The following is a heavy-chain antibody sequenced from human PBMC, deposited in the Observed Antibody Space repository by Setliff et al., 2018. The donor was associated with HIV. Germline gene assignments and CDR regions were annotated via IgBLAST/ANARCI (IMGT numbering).Heavy chain of an antibody. J-gene: IGHJ3*02. D-gene: IGHD2-2*01. Sequence: PGGSLRLSCAASGFTFTNFAMNWVRQAPGKGLEYVSGISSNGGSAYYADFVKGRFTISRDNSKNTLYLQMGSLRVEGMAVYYCARDVADDQNRYDAFDMWGQGTVVTVSS. CDR2: ISSNGGSA. CDR3: ARDVADDQNRYDAFDM. V-gene: IGHV3-64*02. CDR1: GFTFTNFA.